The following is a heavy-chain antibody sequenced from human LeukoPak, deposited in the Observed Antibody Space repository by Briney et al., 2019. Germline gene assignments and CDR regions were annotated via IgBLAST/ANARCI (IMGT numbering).Heavy chain of an antibody. D-gene: IGHD5-18*01. CDR2: IYYSGST. CDR1: GGSISSGGYY. Sequence: SETLSLTCTVSGGSISSGGYYWSWIRQPPGKGLEWIGYIYYSGSTNYNPSLKSRVTISVDTSKNQFSLKLSSVTAADTAVYYCARSVVGYDNFDYWGQGTLVTVSS. J-gene: IGHJ4*02. CDR3: ARSVVGYDNFDY. V-gene: IGHV4-61*08.